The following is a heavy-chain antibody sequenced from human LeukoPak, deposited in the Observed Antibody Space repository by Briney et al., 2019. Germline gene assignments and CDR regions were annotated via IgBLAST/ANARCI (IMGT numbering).Heavy chain of an antibody. D-gene: IGHD2-15*01. CDR3: GRRRIDCSDTGCYVDY. CDR1: GYTFTVYY. Sequence: GASVTVSFTASGYTFTVYYIHWMRQAPGQGLEWMGWMNPNRGDTSYAQKFQGRVTMTRDTPINTAYMELSGLTSDDTAVYYCGRRRIDCSDTGCYVDYWGQGTLVTVSS. CDR2: MNPNRGDT. J-gene: IGHJ4*02. V-gene: IGHV1-2*02.